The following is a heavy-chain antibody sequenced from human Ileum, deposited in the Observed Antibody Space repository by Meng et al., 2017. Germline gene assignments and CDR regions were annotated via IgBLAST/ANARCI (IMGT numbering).Heavy chain of an antibody. CDR3: VRGAGIWGRDWFDP. Sequence: ASVKVSCKASGYTFTSHDINWVRQATGQGLEWMGWMNSNSGNTGYAQKFQDRLTLTRDTSISTAYMELSSLRSEDTAVYYCVRGAGIWGRDWFDPWGQGTLVTVSS. J-gene: IGHJ5*02. CDR2: MNSNSGNT. D-gene: IGHD3-16*01. V-gene: IGHV1-8*03. CDR1: GYTFTSHD.